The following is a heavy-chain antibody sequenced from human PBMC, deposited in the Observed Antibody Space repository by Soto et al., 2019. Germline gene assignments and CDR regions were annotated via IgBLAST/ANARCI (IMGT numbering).Heavy chain of an antibody. CDR2: MYRGGTT. Sequence: GGSLILSCAASGFTVSAYYMIWVRQAPGKGLEWVSVMYRGGTTHYADSFQGRFTISRDSSKNTLYLHMNSLRAEDTAVYYCARLFSATGSYYPGSFDFPCQGNFVTVSS. CDR3: ARLFSATGSYYPGSFDF. CDR1: GFTVSAYY. V-gene: IGHV3-53*01. D-gene: IGHD3-10*02. J-gene: IGHJ4*02.